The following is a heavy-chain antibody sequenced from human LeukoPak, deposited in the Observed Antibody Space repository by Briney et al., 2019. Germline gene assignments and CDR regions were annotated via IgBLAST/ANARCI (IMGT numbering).Heavy chain of an antibody. J-gene: IGHJ3*02. Sequence: ASVKVSCKASGYTFTSYDINWVRQATGQGLEWMGWMNPNSGNTGYAQKFQGRVTMTRNTSISTAYMELSSLRSEDTAVYYCARGEYYYGSGSYPDAFDIWGQGTMVTVSS. CDR3: ARGEYYYGSGSYPDAFDI. D-gene: IGHD3-10*01. CDR1: GYTFTSYD. CDR2: MNPNSGNT. V-gene: IGHV1-8*01.